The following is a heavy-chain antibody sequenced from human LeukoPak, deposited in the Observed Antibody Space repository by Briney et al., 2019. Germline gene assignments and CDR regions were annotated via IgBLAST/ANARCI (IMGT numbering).Heavy chain of an antibody. V-gene: IGHV3-53*01. CDR2: IYNAGGT. CDR1: GFTVSTSY. J-gene: IGHJ6*03. D-gene: IGHD2-2*01. Sequence: GGSQRLSCAASGFTVSTSYMNWVRQAPGKGLEWVSIIYNAGGTDYADSVKGRFTISRDNSKNTLYLQMNGVRVDDTAVYYCARAVVPAATTYYYYYYMDVWGKGTTVTISS. CDR3: ARAVVPAATTYYYYYYMDV.